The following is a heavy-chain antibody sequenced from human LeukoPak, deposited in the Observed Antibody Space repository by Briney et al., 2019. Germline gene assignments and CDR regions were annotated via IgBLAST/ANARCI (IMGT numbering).Heavy chain of an antibody. V-gene: IGHV4-31*03. CDR3: ARRKNSGWFDP. Sequence: SQTLSLTCTVSGGSISSDGYYWSWIRQHPGKGPEWIGYIYYSGTTYYNPSLESRATISIDTSKNQFSLRLSSVTAADTAVYYCARRKNSGWFDPWGQGTLVTVSS. CDR2: IYYSGTT. CDR1: GGSISSDGYY. D-gene: IGHD1-7*01. J-gene: IGHJ5*02.